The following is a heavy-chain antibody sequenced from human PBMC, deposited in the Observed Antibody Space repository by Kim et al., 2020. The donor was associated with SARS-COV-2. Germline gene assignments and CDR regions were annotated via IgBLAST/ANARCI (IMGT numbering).Heavy chain of an antibody. CDR1: GFSLTTREMC. D-gene: IGHD2-15*01. CDR2: IDWYNDK. V-gene: IGHV2-70*17. CDR3: ARRRGARQQGGYFDY. J-gene: IGHJ4*02. Sequence: SGPTLVKPTHTLTLTCTFSGFSLTTREMCVTWIRQPPGKAVEWLARIDWYNDKFYSTSLKTRLTISRDTSKNQVVLTMTNMDPVDTATYYCARRRGARQQGGYFDYWGQGTLVTVSS.